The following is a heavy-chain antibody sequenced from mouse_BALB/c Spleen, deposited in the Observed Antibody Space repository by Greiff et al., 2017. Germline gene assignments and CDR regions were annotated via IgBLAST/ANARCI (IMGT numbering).Heavy chain of an antibody. CDR3: ARHPFTVVAPFDY. CDR1: GFTFSSYT. Sequence: EVQLVESGGGLVQPGGSLKLSCAASGFTFSSYTMSWVRQTPEKRLEWVAYISNGGGSTYYPDTVKGRFTISRDNAKNTLYLQMSSLKSEDTAMYYCARHPFTVVAPFDYWGQGTTLTVSS. CDR2: ISNGGGST. V-gene: IGHV5-12-2*01. J-gene: IGHJ2*01. D-gene: IGHD1-1*01.